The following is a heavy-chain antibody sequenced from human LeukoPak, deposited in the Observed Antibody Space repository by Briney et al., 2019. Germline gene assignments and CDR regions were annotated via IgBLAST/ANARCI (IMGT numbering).Heavy chain of an antibody. D-gene: IGHD1-1*01. V-gene: IGHV4-59*12. CDR2: IYYSGST. CDR1: GGSISSYY. CDR3: ARDKVNSNWNYGMDV. Sequence: PSETLSLTCTVSGGSISSYYWSWIRQPPGKGLEWIGYIYYSGSTNYNPSLKSRVTISVDTSKNQFSLKLSSVTAEDTAVYYCARDKVNSNWNYGMDVWGQGTTVIVSS. J-gene: IGHJ6*02.